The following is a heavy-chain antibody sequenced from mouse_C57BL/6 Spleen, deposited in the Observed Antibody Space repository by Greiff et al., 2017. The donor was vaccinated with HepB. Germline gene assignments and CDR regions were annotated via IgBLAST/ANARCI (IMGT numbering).Heavy chain of an antibody. CDR1: GFTFSSYG. J-gene: IGHJ3*01. CDR3: ARGGNSSFAY. V-gene: IGHV5-6*01. CDR2: ISSGGSYT. Sequence: EVQGVESGGDLVKPGGSLKLSCAASGFTFSSYGMSWVRQTPDKRLEWVATISSGGSYTYYPDSVKGRFTISRDNAKNTLYLQMSSLKSEDTAMYYCARGGNSSFAYWGQGTLVTVSA.